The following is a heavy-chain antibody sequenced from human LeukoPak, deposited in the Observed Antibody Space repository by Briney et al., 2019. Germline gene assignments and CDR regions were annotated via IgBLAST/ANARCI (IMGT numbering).Heavy chain of an antibody. CDR3: ARRSSSSNWFDP. CDR1: GGSISSSSYY. Sequence: SETLSLTRTVSGGSISSSSYYWGWIRQPPGKGLEWIGSIYYSGSTYYNPSLKSRVTISVDTSKNQFSLKLSSVTAADTAVYYCARRSSSSNWFDPWGQGTLVTVSS. V-gene: IGHV4-39*01. D-gene: IGHD6-6*01. J-gene: IGHJ5*02. CDR2: IYYSGST.